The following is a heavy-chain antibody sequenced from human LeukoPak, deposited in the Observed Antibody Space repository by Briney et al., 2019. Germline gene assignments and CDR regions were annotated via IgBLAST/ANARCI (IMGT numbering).Heavy chain of an antibody. J-gene: IGHJ5*02. CDR3: ARSGEQWLVFTTINWFDP. D-gene: IGHD6-19*01. V-gene: IGHV3-30*03. CDR1: GFTFSSYG. CDR2: ISYDGSNK. Sequence: GRSLRLSCAASGFTFSSYGMHWVRQAPGKGLEWVAVISYDGSNKYYADSVKGRFTISRDNSKNTLYLQMNSLRAEDTAVYYCARSGEQWLVFTTINWFDPWGQGTLVTVSS.